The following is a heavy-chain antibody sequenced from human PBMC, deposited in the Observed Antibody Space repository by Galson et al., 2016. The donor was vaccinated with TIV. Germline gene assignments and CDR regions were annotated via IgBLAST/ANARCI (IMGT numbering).Heavy chain of an antibody. V-gene: IGHV1-2*06. CDR2: INPNNDDT. J-gene: IGHJ4*02. Sequence: SVKVSCKASGYTFTDYYMHWLRQAPGQGLEWLGRINPNNDDTDYAEKFQGRLTFTRDTSITTATMELNRLGSDDTAVYYCVRVKYGELSPFESWGQGTLVTVSS. CDR3: VRVKYGELSPFES. CDR1: GYTFTDYY. D-gene: IGHD2-8*01.